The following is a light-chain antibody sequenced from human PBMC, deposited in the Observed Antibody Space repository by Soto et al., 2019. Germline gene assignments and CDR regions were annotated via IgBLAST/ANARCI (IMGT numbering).Light chain of an antibody. J-gene: IGKJ5*01. V-gene: IGKV3-11*01. Sequence: EIVLTQSPGTLSLSPGERATLSCRASPSVSNNYLAWYQQKPGQAPRLLIYDASIRATGIPARFSGSGSGTDFTLTISSLEPEDFAVYFCQQRSDWPPITFGQGTRLEIK. CDR3: QQRSDWPPIT. CDR2: DAS. CDR1: PSVSNNY.